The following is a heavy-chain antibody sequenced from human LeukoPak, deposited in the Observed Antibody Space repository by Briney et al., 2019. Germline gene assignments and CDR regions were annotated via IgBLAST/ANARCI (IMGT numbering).Heavy chain of an antibody. Sequence: ASVKVSCKASGYTFTSYGISWVGQAPGQGLEWMGWISTYNGNTNYAQKVQGRVTMTTDTSTSTAYMELRSLRSDDTAVYYCARDRPDIVATTYYFDYWGQGTLVTVSS. D-gene: IGHD5-12*01. V-gene: IGHV1-18*01. CDR2: ISTYNGNT. CDR1: GYTFTSYG. J-gene: IGHJ4*02. CDR3: ARDRPDIVATTYYFDY.